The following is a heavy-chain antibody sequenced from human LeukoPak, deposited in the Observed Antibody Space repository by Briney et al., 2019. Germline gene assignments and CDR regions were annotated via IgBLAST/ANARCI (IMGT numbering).Heavy chain of an antibody. CDR1: GDTFNTYA. CDR3: AALGVAATVHFFHF. CDR2: FMPEFDSA. J-gene: IGHJ4*02. V-gene: IGHV1-69*13. Sequence: SVKVSCKASGDTFNTYAISWVRQAPGQGLEWMGSFMPEFDSANYEEKFQGRATFSADVSTSTTYLELTSLTSEDTAAYYCAALGVAATVHFFHFWGQGSLVTVS. D-gene: IGHD1-1*01.